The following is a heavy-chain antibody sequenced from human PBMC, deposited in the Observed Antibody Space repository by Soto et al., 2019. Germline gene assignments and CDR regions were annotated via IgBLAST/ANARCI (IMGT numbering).Heavy chain of an antibody. Sequence: QVQLQQWGAGLLKPSETLSLTCAVYGGSFSGYYWCWIRQPPGKGLEWIGEINHSGITKYNPYLTSRVTISVDTSKNQFSLKLSSVTAADTAVYYCARSSGDAFDIWGKGTMVTVSS. CDR2: INHSGIT. CDR1: GGSFSGYY. V-gene: IGHV4-34*01. D-gene: IGHD6-6*01. J-gene: IGHJ3*02. CDR3: ARSSGDAFDI.